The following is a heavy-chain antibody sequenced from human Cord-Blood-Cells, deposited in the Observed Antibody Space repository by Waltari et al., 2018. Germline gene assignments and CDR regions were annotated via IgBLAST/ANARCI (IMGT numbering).Heavy chain of an antibody. CDR1: GYTFTGYY. CDR2: INPNSGGT. CDR3: ALPYYDFWSGYYDAFDI. D-gene: IGHD3-3*01. V-gene: IGHV1-2*02. Sequence: QVQLVQSGAEVKKPGASVKVSCKASGYTFTGYYMHWVRQAPGPGLEWMGWINPNSGGTNYAQKFQGRVTMTRDTSISTAYMELSRLRSDDTAVYYCALPYYDFWSGYYDAFDIWGQGTMVTVSS. J-gene: IGHJ3*02.